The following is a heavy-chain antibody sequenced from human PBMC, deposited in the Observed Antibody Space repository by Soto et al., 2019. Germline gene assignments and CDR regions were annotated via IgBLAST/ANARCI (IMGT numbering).Heavy chain of an antibody. Sequence: SGPTLVNPTQTLTLTCTFSGFSLSTSGVGVGWIRQPPGKALEWLALIYWNDDKRYSPSLKSRLTITKDTSKNQVVLTMTNMDPVDTATYYCAHSRPPHCSSTSCSKIYYYYYGMDVWGQGTTVTAP. J-gene: IGHJ6*02. CDR1: GFSLSTSGVG. CDR2: IYWNDDK. D-gene: IGHD2-2*01. V-gene: IGHV2-5*01. CDR3: AHSRPPHCSSTSCSKIYYYYYGMDV.